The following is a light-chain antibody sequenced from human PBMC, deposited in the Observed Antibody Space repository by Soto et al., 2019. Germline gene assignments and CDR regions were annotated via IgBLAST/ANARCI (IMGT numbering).Light chain of an antibody. CDR3: QQRNDWVT. CDR1: QSIRNY. J-gene: IGKJ4*01. CDR2: DAS. Sequence: EVVLTQSPATLSLSPGDRATLSCRASQSIRNYLAWYQQKPGQAPRLLIYDASNRATGIPARFSGSGSGTDFILTISSLEPEDSGVYYCQQRNDWVTFGGGTKVEIK. V-gene: IGKV3-11*01.